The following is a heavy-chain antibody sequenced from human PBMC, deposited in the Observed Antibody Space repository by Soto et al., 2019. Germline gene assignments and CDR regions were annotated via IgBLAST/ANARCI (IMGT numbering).Heavy chain of an antibody. CDR3: DRFSFISGLHLDY. CDR1: GFTFSSYS. Sequence: PGGSLRLSCAASGFTFSSYSMNWVRQAPGKGLEWVSSISSSISYIYYADSVKARFTISRDNAKNSLYLKMNSLRAEDTAVYYWDRFSFISGLHLDYLGKGTLVTVSS. J-gene: IGHJ4*01. CDR2: ISSSISYI. V-gene: IGHV3-21*01. D-gene: IGHD5-12*01.